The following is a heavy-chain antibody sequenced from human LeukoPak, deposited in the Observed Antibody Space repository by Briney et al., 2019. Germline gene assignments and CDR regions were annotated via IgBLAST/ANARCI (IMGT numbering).Heavy chain of an antibody. V-gene: IGHV4-39*07. D-gene: IGHD3-22*01. CDR1: GGSISSSSYY. J-gene: IGHJ4*02. CDR3: ARGYDSSGYYVDY. Sequence: SETLSLTCTVSGGSISSSSYYWGWIRQPPGKGLEWIGSIYYSGSTDYNPSLKSRVTMSVDTSKNQFSLKLSSVTAADTAVYYCARGYDSSGYYVDYWGQGTLVTVSS. CDR2: IYYSGST.